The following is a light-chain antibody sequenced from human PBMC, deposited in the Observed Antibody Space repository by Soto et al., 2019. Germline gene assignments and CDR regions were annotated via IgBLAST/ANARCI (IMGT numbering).Light chain of an antibody. V-gene: IGKV3-11*01. CDR2: DAS. CDR1: QSVSSY. J-gene: IGKJ1*01. Sequence: EIVLTQSPGTLSLSTGERATLSCRASQSVSSYLAWYQQKPGQAPRLLIYDASTRATGIPARFSGSGSGTDFTLTITSLEPEDFAVYYCQQRSNWPPTFGQGTKVDTK. CDR3: QQRSNWPPT.